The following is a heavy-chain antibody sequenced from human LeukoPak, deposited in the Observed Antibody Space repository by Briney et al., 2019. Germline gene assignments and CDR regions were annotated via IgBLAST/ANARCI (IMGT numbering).Heavy chain of an antibody. CDR1: GGSFSRGAYA. Sequence: SQTLSLTCTVSGGSFSRGAYAWSWIRQHPGRGLEWIGYIYYSGSPYYSPSLKSRVTISVDTSKKQFSLRLSSVTAADTAVYYCARYGSGGLDYWGQGILVTVSS. D-gene: IGHD3-10*01. CDR3: ARYGSGGLDY. CDR2: IYYSGSP. V-gene: IGHV4-31*03. J-gene: IGHJ4*02.